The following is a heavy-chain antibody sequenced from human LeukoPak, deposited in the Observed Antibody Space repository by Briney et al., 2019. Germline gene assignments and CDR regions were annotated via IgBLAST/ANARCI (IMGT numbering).Heavy chain of an antibody. J-gene: IGHJ4*02. V-gene: IGHV4-34*01. CDR2: INHSGST. Sequence: SETLSLTCAVYGGSFSGYYWSWIRQPPGKGLVWIGEINHSGSTNYNPSLKSRVTISVDTSKNQFPLKLSSVTAADTAVYYCARGYYDFWSGYSSYFDYWGQGSLVTVSS. CDR3: ARGYYDFWSGYSSYFDY. D-gene: IGHD3-3*01. CDR1: GGSFSGYY.